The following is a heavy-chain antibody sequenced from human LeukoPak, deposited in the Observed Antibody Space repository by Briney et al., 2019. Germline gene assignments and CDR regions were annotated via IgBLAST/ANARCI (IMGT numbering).Heavy chain of an antibody. CDR1: GGSFSGYY. Sequence: PSETLSLTCAVYGGSFSGYYWSWIRQPPGKGLEWNGEINHSGSTNYNPSLKSRVTISVDRSKNQFSLNLSSVTAADTAVYYCASFTTVTSSVDYWGQGTLVTVSS. V-gene: IGHV4-34*01. CDR3: ASFTTVTSSVDY. D-gene: IGHD4-17*01. J-gene: IGHJ4*02. CDR2: INHSGST.